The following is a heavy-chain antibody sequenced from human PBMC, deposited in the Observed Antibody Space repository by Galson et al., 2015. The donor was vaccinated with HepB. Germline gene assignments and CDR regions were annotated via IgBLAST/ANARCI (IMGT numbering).Heavy chain of an antibody. CDR2: ISAYNGNT. V-gene: IGHV1-18*04. CDR1: GYTFTSYG. J-gene: IGHJ4*02. D-gene: IGHD3-16*02. Sequence: SVKVSCKASGYTFTSYGISWVRQAPGQGLEWMGWISAYNGNTNYAQKLQGRVTMTTDTSTSTAYMELRSLRSDDTAVYYCARDGFVGELSLSFDYWGQGTLVTVSS. CDR3: ARDGFVGELSLSFDY.